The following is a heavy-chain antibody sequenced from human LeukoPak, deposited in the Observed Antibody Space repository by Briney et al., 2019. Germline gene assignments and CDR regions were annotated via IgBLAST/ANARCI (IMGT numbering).Heavy chain of an antibody. J-gene: IGHJ6*03. D-gene: IGHD6-13*01. CDR3: ARVTYSSSWSPDYYYYMDV. Sequence: SVKVSCKASGGTFSSHGISWVRQAPGQGLEWMGGIIPIFGTANYAQKFQGRVTITADESTSTAYMELSSLRSEDTAVYYCARVTYSSSWSPDYYYYMDVWGKGTTVTVSS. CDR1: GGTFSSHG. CDR2: IIPIFGTA. V-gene: IGHV1-69*01.